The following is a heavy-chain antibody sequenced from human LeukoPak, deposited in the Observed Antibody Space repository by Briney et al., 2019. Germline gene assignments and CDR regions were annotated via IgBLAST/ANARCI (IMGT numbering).Heavy chain of an antibody. J-gene: IGHJ4*02. Sequence: ASVKVSCKASGYTFTSYYMHWVRQAPGQGLEWMGIINPSGGSTSYAQKFQGRVTMTRDTSTGTVYMELSSLRSEDTAVYYCARVRPHHYDILNGYLDYWGQGTLVTVSS. V-gene: IGHV1-46*03. D-gene: IGHD3-9*01. CDR1: GYTFTSYY. CDR2: INPSGGST. CDR3: ARVRPHHYDILNGYLDY.